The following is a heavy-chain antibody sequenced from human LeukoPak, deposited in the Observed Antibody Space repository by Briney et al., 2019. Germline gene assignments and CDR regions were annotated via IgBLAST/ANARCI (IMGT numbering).Heavy chain of an antibody. CDR1: GFTFSTYG. CDR3: ARVPSSSWYFYYYYYMDV. D-gene: IGHD6-13*01. J-gene: IGHJ6*03. V-gene: IGHV3-30*03. Sequence: PGGSLRLSCAASGFTFSTYGMHWVRQAPGKGLEWVTFISYEGSIKRYADSVKGRFTISRDNSKNALYLQMSSLRAEDTAVYYCARVPSSSWYFYYYYYMDVWGKGTTVTISS. CDR2: ISYEGSIK.